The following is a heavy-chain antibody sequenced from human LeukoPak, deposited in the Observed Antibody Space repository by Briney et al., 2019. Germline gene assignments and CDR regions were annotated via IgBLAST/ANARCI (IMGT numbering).Heavy chain of an antibody. V-gene: IGHV4-39*07. D-gene: IGHD3-22*01. Sequence: SETLSLTCTVPGGSISSSSYYWGWIRQPPGKGLEWIGSIYYSGSTYYNPSLKSRVTISVDTSKNQFSLKLSSVTAADTAVYYCASLYWDEYYDSSGPPDYWGQGTLVTVSS. CDR2: IYYSGST. CDR3: ASLYWDEYYDSSGPPDY. CDR1: GGSISSSSYY. J-gene: IGHJ4*02.